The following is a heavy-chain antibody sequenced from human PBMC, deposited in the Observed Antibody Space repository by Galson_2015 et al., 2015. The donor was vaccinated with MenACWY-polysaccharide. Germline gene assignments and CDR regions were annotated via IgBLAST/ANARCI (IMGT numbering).Heavy chain of an antibody. D-gene: IGHD3-10*01. Sequence: SETLSLTCAVYGGPFTGRHWTWIRQPPGRGLEWIGEISHRGSTKYNPSVQSRVSISLDTSNSQFSLKLTSVTAADTALYYCASGYLGSGSYWGVRGALDVWGQGTTVTVSS. CDR2: ISHRGST. J-gene: IGHJ6*02. V-gene: IGHV4-34*01. CDR3: ASGYLGSGSYWGVRGALDV. CDR1: GGPFTGRH.